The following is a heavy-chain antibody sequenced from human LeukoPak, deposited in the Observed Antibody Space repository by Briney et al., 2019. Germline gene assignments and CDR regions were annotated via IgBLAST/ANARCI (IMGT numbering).Heavy chain of an antibody. V-gene: IGHV1-2*02. Sequence: ASVKVSCKASGYTFTGYYMHWMRQAPGQGLEWMGWSNPNNGGTNYAQKFQGRVTMTLDTSISTAYMELSRLRSDDTAIYYCARVDGGEWYYFDYWGQGTLVTVSS. CDR3: ARVDGGEWYYFDY. CDR2: SNPNNGGT. J-gene: IGHJ4*02. CDR1: GYTFTGYY. D-gene: IGHD2-8*02.